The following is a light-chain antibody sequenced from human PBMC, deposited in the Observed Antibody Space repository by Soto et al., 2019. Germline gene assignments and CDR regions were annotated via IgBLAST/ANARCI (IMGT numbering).Light chain of an antibody. CDR1: QSIGRF. Sequence: DIHMTQSPSTLSGSVGDRVTITCRASQSIGRFLAWYQHQPGKAPKLLIYDASTLESGVPSRFSGTGSGTEFTFSITSLQPEDFGTYYCQQCYMGWTFGQGTKVDIK. V-gene: IGKV1-5*01. CDR3: QQCYMGWT. J-gene: IGKJ1*01. CDR2: DAS.